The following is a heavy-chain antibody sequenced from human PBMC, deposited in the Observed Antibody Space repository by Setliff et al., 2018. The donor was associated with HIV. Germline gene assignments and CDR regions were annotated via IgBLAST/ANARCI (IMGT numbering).Heavy chain of an antibody. J-gene: IGHJ2*01. V-gene: IGHV1-18*01. CDR2: ISAYNDNT. CDR1: GYTFTSYG. CDR3: ARFRAKYGDYWYFDL. D-gene: IGHD4-17*01. Sequence: GASVKVSCKASGYTFTSYGISWVRQAPGQGLEWMGWISAYNDNTNYAQKLQGRVTMTTDTSTSTAYMELRSLRSDDTAVYYCARFRAKYGDYWYFDLWGRGTLVTVSS.